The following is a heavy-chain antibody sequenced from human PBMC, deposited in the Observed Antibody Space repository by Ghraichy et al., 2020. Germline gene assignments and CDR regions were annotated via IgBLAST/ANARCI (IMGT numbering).Heavy chain of an antibody. Sequence: GGSLRLSCAASGFTFSTYGMHWVRQAPGKGLEWVAVVSYDGSNKYYGDSVKGRFTISRANSKNTLYLQMNSLRAEDTAVYYCAKDVTQVTAGMATDYWGQGTLVTVSS. CDR2: VSYDGSNK. J-gene: IGHJ4*02. D-gene: IGHD6-13*01. V-gene: IGHV3-30*18. CDR3: AKDVTQVTAGMATDY. CDR1: GFTFSTYG.